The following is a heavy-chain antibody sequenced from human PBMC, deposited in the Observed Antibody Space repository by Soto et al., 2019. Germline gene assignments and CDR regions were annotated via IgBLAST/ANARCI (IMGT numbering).Heavy chain of an antibody. CDR3: ARVGYSSTSRWFDL. CDR2: ISYSGST. V-gene: IGHV4-59*01. Sequence: TIPLTSTVSRGTISSYGWSWIMQHPGKGLEWIGYISYSGSTNYNPSLKSRVTISVDTSKNQFSLKLSSVTAADTAVYYCARVGYSSTSRWFDLWGQGTLVTVSS. J-gene: IGHJ5*02. D-gene: IGHD6-13*01. CDR1: RGTISSYG.